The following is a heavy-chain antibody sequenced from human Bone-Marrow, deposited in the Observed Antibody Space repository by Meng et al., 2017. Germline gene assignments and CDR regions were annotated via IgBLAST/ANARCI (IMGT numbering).Heavy chain of an antibody. Sequence: QGPLDAAGQRLVEPSQTLSLPCTVSGGSISSGGYDWSWIRQHPGKGLEWIGYIYYSGTTYYNPSLSSLVTISVDTSKNQFSLNLSSVTAADTAVYYCARDIRQGGNIWFDPWGQGTLVTVSS. CDR3: ARDIRQGGNIWFDP. CDR1: GGSISSGGYD. CDR2: IYYSGTT. J-gene: IGHJ5*02. D-gene: IGHD3-16*01. V-gene: IGHV4-31*01.